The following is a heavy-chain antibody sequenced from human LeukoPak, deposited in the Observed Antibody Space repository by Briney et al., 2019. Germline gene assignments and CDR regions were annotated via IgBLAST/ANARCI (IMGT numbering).Heavy chain of an antibody. CDR2: IYYSGST. CDR1: GGSISSYY. J-gene: IGHJ6*02. CDR3: ARLSTTVVTVYYYYGMDV. Sequence: SETLSLTCTVSGGSISSYYWSWIRQPPGKGLEWIGYIYYSGSTNYNPSLKSRVTISVDTSKNQFSLKLSSVTAADTAVYYCARLSTTVVTVYYYYGMDVWGQGTTVTVSS. V-gene: IGHV4-59*08. D-gene: IGHD4-23*01.